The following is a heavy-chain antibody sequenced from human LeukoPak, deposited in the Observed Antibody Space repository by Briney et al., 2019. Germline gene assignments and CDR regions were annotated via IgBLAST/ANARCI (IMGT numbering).Heavy chain of an antibody. Sequence: GSLRLSCAASGFTFSSYAMSWVRQAPGKGLEWVSAISGSGGSTYYADSVKGRFTISRDNSKNTLYLQMNSLRAEDTAVYYCAKTPGTPYSYYYYGMDVWGQGTTVTVSS. CDR3: AKTPGTPYSYYYYGMDV. CDR2: ISGSGGST. CDR1: GFTFSSYA. D-gene: IGHD1-1*01. V-gene: IGHV3-23*01. J-gene: IGHJ6*02.